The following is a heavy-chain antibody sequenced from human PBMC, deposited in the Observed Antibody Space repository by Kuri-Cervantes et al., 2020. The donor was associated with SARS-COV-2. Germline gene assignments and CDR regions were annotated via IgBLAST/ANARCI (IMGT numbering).Heavy chain of an antibody. V-gene: IGHV1-69*06. CDR1: GYTFTSYG. J-gene: IGHJ4*01. D-gene: IGHD3-3*01. CDR2: IIPIFGTA. Sequence: SVKVSCKASGYTFTSYGISWVRQAPGQGLEWMGGIIPIFGTANYAQKFQGRVTITADKSTSTACMELSSLRSEDTAVYYCARATGDDFWSGYYDYWGQGTLVTVAS. CDR3: ARATGDDFWSGYYDY.